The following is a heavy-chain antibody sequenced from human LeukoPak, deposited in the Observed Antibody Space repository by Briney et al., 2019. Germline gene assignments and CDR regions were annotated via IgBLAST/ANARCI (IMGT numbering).Heavy chain of an antibody. V-gene: IGHV1-69*02. CDR3: ARGPSLGYFDY. J-gene: IGHJ4*02. CDR2: IIPILGIA. Sequence: ASVKVSCKASGGTFSSYTISWVRQAPGQGLEWMGRIIPILGIANYAKKFQGRVTITADKSTSTTYIELSSLRSEDTAMYYCARGPSLGYFDYWGQGTLVTVSS. CDR1: GGTFSSYT.